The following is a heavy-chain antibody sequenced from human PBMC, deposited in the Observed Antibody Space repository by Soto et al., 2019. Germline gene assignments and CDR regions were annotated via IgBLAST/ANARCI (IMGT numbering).Heavy chain of an antibody. Sequence: SETLSLTCSVSGGSINSYWWSWIRQPAGKGLEWIGRVYSSGTTDYNPSLNSRATLSVETSKNQFSLKLSSVTAADTAVYYCARDIGSYAYGEGYWGQGTLVTVSS. CDR2: VYSSGTT. V-gene: IGHV4-4*07. CDR3: ARDIGSYAYGEGY. J-gene: IGHJ4*02. CDR1: GGSINSYW. D-gene: IGHD3-10*01.